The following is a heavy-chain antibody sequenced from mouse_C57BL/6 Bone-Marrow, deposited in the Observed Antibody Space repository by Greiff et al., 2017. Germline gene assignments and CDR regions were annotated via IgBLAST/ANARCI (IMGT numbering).Heavy chain of an antibody. D-gene: IGHD1-1*01. CDR2: INPSNGGT. V-gene: IGHV1-53*01. CDR3: ARSEGTTVVAHYFDY. Sequence: QVQLQQPGTELVKPGASVKLSCKASGYTFTSYWMHWVKQRPGQGLEWIGNINPSNGGTNYNEKFKSKATLTVDKSSSTAYMQLSSLTSEDSAVYYCARSEGTTVVAHYFDYWGQGTTLTVSS. J-gene: IGHJ2*01. CDR1: GYTFTSYW.